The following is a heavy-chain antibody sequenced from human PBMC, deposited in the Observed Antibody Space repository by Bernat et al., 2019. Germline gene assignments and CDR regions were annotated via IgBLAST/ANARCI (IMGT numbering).Heavy chain of an antibody. CDR3: AKDSGLFVDTAILDY. CDR2: LSGSGDNT. CDR1: GFTFSSYA. V-gene: IGHV3-23*04. Sequence: EVQLVESGGGLVQPGGSLRLSCAASGFTFSSYAMSWVRQAPGKGLEWVSALSGSGDNTYYADSVKGRFTISRDNSKNTLYLQMNSLRAEDTAVYYCAKDSGLFVDTAILDYWGQGTLVTVSS. D-gene: IGHD5-18*01. J-gene: IGHJ4*02.